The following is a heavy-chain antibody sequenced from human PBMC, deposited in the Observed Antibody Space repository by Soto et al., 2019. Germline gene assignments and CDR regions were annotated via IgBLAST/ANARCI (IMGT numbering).Heavy chain of an antibody. V-gene: IGHV4-59*01. D-gene: IGHD6-13*01. CDR3: ARYRREAVAGYTLDN. J-gene: IGHJ4*02. Sequence: SETLSLTCSVSGGSINRNYWTWIRQPPGKGLEWIGYVYNSGSTNYNPSLKSRVTISEDTSKSQFSLKVNSMTAADTAVYYCARYRREAVAGYTLDNWGQGILVTVSS. CDR1: GGSINRNY. CDR2: VYNSGST.